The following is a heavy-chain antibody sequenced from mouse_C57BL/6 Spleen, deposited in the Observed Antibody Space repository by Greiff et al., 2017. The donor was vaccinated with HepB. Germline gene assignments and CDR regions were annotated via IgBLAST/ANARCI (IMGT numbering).Heavy chain of an antibody. Sequence: VQLQQSGAELARPGASVKMSCKASGYTFTSYTMHWVKQRPGQGLEWIGYINPSSGYTKYNQKFKDKATLTADKSSSTAYMQRSSLTSEDSAVYYCARRPTVGLGHFDYWGQGTTLTVSS. D-gene: IGHD1-1*01. J-gene: IGHJ2*01. CDR2: INPSSGYT. CDR1: GYTFTSYT. CDR3: ARRPTVGLGHFDY. V-gene: IGHV1-4*01.